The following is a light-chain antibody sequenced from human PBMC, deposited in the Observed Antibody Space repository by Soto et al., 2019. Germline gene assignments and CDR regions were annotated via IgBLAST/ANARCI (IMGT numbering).Light chain of an antibody. V-gene: IGKV3-20*01. CDR2: GAS. Sequence: ALTQSPGTLSSSPGERATLSCMASQAVSSNYLAWYQQKPGQAPRLLISGASGRATGVPDRFSGSGSGTDFTLTIDRLESEDFAVYFCQQYGDLPWTFGQGTKVDIK. J-gene: IGKJ1*01. CDR3: QQYGDLPWT. CDR1: QAVSSNY.